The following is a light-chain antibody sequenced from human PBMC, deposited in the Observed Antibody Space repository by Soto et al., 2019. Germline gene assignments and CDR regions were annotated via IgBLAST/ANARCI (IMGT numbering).Light chain of an antibody. CDR3: QQSYLTPIT. CDR1: QSISSY. CDR2: AAS. Sequence: DIQMTQSPSSLSASVGDRVTITCRASQSISSYLNWYQQKPGKAPKLLIHAASSLQSGVPSRFSGSGSATDFTPTISSLQPEDVATYYYQQSYLTPITFGQGTRLEI. V-gene: IGKV1-39*01. J-gene: IGKJ5*01.